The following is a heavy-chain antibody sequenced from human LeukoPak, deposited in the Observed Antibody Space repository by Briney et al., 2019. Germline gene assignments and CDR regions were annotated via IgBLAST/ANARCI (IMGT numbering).Heavy chain of an antibody. V-gene: IGHV1-18*01. CDR3: ARGGRFLEGQRNYYYYYYMDV. D-gene: IGHD3-3*01. CDR1: GYTFTSYG. Sequence: ASVKVSCKASGYTFTSYGISWVRQAPGQGLEWMGLISAYNGNTSYAQKLQGRVTMTTDTSTSTAYMELSSLRSDDTAVYYCARGGRFLEGQRNYYYYYYMDVWGKGTTVTVSS. J-gene: IGHJ6*03. CDR2: ISAYNGNT.